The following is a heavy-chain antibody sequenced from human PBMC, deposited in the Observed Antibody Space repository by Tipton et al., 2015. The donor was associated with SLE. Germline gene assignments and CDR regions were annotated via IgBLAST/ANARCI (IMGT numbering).Heavy chain of an antibody. D-gene: IGHD1-26*01. CDR3: ARVRGSGMGWFDP. Sequence: GSLRLSCAVSGGSISSSNWWSWVRQPPGKGLEWIGEIYHSGSTNYNPSLKSRVTISVDTSKKQFSLKLSSVTAADTAVYYCARVRGSGMGWFDPWGQGTLVTVSS. CDR1: GGSISSSNW. V-gene: IGHV4-4*02. J-gene: IGHJ5*02. CDR2: IYHSGST.